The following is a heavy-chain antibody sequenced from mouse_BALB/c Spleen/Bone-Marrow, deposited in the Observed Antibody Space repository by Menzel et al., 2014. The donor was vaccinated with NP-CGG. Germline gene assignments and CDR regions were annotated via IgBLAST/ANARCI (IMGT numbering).Heavy chain of an antibody. CDR1: GFNIKDTY. J-gene: IGHJ3*01. Sequence: VQLQQPGAELVKPGASVKLSCTASGFNIKDTYMHWVKQRPEQGLEWIGRIDPANGDIIYDPKFQGEATITADTSSNTAYPQLSSLTSEDTAVYYCARGGNYGWFAYWGQGTLVTVSA. D-gene: IGHD2-1*01. V-gene: IGHV14-3*02. CDR2: IDPANGDI. CDR3: ARGGNYGWFAY.